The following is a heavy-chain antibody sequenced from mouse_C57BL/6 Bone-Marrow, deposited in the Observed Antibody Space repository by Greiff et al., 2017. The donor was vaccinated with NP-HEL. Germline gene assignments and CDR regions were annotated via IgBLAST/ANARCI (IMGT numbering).Heavy chain of an antibody. CDR2: LYPRSGNT. CDR3: ARRRFWDLYYFDY. J-gene: IGHJ2*01. V-gene: IGHV1-81*01. CDR1: GYTFTSYG. Sequence: QVQLQQPGAELVKPGASVKLSCKASGYTFTSYGISWVKQRTGQGLEWIGELYPRSGNTYYNEKFKGKATLTADKSSSTAYMDLRSLTSEDSAVYFCARRRFWDLYYFDYWGQGTTLTVSS. D-gene: IGHD4-1*01.